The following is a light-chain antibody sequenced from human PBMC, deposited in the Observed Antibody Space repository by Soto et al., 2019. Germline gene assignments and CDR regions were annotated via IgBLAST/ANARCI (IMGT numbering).Light chain of an antibody. CDR1: QSISSY. Sequence: DIQMTQSPSSLSASVGDRVTITCRASQSISSYLNWYQQKPGKAPKLLIYAASSLQSGVPSRFSGSGSGTDFTLTISSLQPEDFATYYCQHSYSTSCTFGQGTKG. J-gene: IGKJ1*01. CDR3: QHSYSTSCT. CDR2: AAS. V-gene: IGKV1-39*01.